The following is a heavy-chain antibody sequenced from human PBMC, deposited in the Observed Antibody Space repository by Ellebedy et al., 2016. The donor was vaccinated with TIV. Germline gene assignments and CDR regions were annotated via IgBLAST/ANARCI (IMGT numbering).Heavy chain of an antibody. J-gene: IGHJ4*02. CDR1: GFIFSPYA. CDR2: IGNSDTK. Sequence: GESLKISCAASGFIFSPYAMSWVRQAPGKGLEWVSYIGNSDTKYYADSVRGRFTISRDKAKKSVYLQMNSLRVEDTGVYYCARDAMIWIFDSWGQGTLVTVSS. CDR3: ARDAMIWIFDS. D-gene: IGHD3-22*01. V-gene: IGHV3-69-1*01.